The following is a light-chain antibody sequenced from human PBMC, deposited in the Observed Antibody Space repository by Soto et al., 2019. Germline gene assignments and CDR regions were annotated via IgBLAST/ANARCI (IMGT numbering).Light chain of an antibody. CDR3: TSFAGNNNVV. CDR1: SSDVGGYNY. J-gene: IGLJ2*01. Sequence: QSALTQPPSASGSPGQSVTISCTGTSSDVGGYNYVSWYQQHPGKAPKLMISEVSKRPSGVPDRFSGSKSGNTASLTVSGLHDEDEADYCCTSFAGNNNVVFGGGTKLTVL. V-gene: IGLV2-8*01. CDR2: EVS.